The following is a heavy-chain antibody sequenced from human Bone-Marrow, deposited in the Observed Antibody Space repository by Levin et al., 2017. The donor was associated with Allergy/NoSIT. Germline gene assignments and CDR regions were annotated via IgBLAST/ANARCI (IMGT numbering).Heavy chain of an antibody. Sequence: GESLKISCQGSGYSFNSEWIGWVRQMPGKGLEWMGFIYPGDSDTRYSPSFEGQVTISADKSISTAYLQWSRLQASDSATYFCARSRGGAAYNWFDPWGQGTLVTVSS. D-gene: IGHD3-16*01. J-gene: IGHJ5*02. CDR3: ARSRGGAAYNWFDP. V-gene: IGHV5-51*01. CDR1: GYSFNSEW. CDR2: IYPGDSDT.